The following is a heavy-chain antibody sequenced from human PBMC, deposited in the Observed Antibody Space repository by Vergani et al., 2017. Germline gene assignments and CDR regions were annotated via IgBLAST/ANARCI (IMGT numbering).Heavy chain of an antibody. CDR2: INGTAGSP. V-gene: IGHV3-23*01. CDR1: GVPYNQYG. J-gene: IGHJ1*01. CDR3: VKHSSILSRRGDLHH. D-gene: IGHD2-21*01. Sequence: EVKVLESGGGLVQPGGFLRLSCEGFGVPYNQYGMSWVRQAPGRGRVWVSPINGTAGSPMYAESVTGRFTVSRDNSKNTVYLQMNDLRVDDTAVYYCVKHSSILSRRGDLHHRGQGTLVTVSS.